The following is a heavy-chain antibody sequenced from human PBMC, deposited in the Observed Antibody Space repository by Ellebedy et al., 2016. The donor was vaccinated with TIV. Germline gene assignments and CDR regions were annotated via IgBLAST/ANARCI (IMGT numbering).Heavy chain of an antibody. J-gene: IGHJ5*02. CDR3: ASRAATIEEMNWFDP. D-gene: IGHD5-24*01. Sequence: GESLKISXAASGFTFSSYGMHWVRQAPGKGLEWVAVIWYDGSNKYYADSVKGRFTISRDNAKNSLYLQMNSLRAEDTAVYYCASRAATIEEMNWFDPWGQGTLVTVSS. CDR1: GFTFSSYG. V-gene: IGHV3-33*03. CDR2: IWYDGSNK.